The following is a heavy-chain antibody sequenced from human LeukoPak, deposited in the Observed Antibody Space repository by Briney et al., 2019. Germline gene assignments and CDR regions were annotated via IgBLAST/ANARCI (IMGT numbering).Heavy chain of an antibody. D-gene: IGHD3-3*01. CDR3: AKDFWSGYRDPHFDY. V-gene: IGHV3-23*01. CDR1: GFTFSTYA. CDR2: ISGSGAST. Sequence: GGSLRLSCAASGFTFSTYAMSWVRQAPGKGLEWVSVISGSGASTYYAYADSVKGRFTISRDNSKNTLFLQMNSLRAEDTAVYYCAKDFWSGYRDPHFDYWGQGTLVTVSS. J-gene: IGHJ4*02.